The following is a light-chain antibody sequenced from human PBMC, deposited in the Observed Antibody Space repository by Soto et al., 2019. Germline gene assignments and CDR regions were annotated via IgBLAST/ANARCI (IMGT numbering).Light chain of an antibody. CDR1: SSDIGAYNY. V-gene: IGLV2-14*01. CDR3: SSYAISSAYV. CDR2: DVN. J-gene: IGLJ1*01. Sequence: QSALTQPASVSGSPGQSITNSCTGTSSDIGAYNYVSWYQQHPGKAPKLLIYDVNYRPSGVSNRLSGSKSGNTASLTISGLQAEDEADYYCSSYAISSAYVFGTGTKVTVL.